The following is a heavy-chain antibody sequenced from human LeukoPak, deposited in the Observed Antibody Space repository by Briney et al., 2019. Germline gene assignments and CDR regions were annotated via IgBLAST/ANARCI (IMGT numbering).Heavy chain of an antibody. D-gene: IGHD3-10*01. J-gene: IGHJ6*03. CDR3: TRDRPAYYGPHYFYYYMDV. Sequence: GGSLRLSCTASGFTFGDYFMSWVRQAPGKGLEWVGVIRSETYGGSAEYAASVKGRFTISRDDSKSIAYLQMNSLKTEDTAVYYCTRDRPAYYGPHYFYYYMDVWGKGTTVTISS. CDR1: GFTFGDYF. V-gene: IGHV3-49*04. CDR2: IRSETYGGSA.